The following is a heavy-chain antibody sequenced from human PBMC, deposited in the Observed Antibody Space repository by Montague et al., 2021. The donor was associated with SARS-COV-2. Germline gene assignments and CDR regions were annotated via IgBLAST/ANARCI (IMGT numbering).Heavy chain of an antibody. CDR3: ARSGLPTSLAVYGKGMDV. CDR2: IYNSGTT. J-gene: IGHJ6*02. D-gene: IGHD3-10*01. CDR1: GGSISSSGHY. V-gene: IGHV4-39*07. Sequence: SETLSLTCTVTGGSISSSGHYWGWIRQPPGKGLEWIGTIYNSGTTYYNPSLKSRVTISVDTSKNQFSLKLTSVTAADTAVYYCARSGLPTSLAVYGKGMDVWGQGTTVIVSS.